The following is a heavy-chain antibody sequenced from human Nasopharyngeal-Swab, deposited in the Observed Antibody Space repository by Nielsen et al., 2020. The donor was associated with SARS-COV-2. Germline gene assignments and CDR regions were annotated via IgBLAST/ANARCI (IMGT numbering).Heavy chain of an antibody. Sequence: VKVSCKASGYTFTSYGISWVRQAPGQGLEWMGWISAYNGNTNYAQKLQGRVTTTTDTSTSTAYMELRSLRSADTAVYYCARDDSSNYDFWSGYYTSFDYWGQGTLVTVSS. J-gene: IGHJ4*02. CDR1: GYTFTSYG. CDR3: ARDDSSNYDFWSGYYTSFDY. CDR2: ISAYNGNT. D-gene: IGHD3-3*01. V-gene: IGHV1-18*01.